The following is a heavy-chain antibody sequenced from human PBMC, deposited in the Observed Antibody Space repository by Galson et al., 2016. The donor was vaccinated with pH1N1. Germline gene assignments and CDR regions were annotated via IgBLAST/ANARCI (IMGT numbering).Heavy chain of an antibody. CDR2: IWYDGSNK. CDR1: GFTFSSYG. V-gene: IGHV3-30*02. Sequence: SLRLSCAASGFTFSSYGLHWVRQAPGKGLESVAFIWYDGSNKYYGDSVKGRFTISRDNSKSTLHLQMNSLRSEDTAVYYCAKEGYREVTSGAPFDYWGQGTLVTVSS. CDR3: AKEGYREVTSGAPFDY. J-gene: IGHJ4*02. D-gene: IGHD1-1*01.